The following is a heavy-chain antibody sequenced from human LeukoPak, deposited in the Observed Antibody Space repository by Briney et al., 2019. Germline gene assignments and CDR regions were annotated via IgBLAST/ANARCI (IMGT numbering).Heavy chain of an antibody. D-gene: IGHD3-16*01. CDR2: INTNSGGT. CDR1: GYTFTGYY. Sequence: SPKVSCKASGYTFTGYYMHCVRQAPGQGLKWVGWINTNSGGTNYAQKFQGRVTMTRDTSISTAYMELSRLRSDDTAVYYGARDVDNGGVWGQGTLVTVSS. J-gene: IGHJ4*02. V-gene: IGHV1-2*02. CDR3: ARDVDNGGV.